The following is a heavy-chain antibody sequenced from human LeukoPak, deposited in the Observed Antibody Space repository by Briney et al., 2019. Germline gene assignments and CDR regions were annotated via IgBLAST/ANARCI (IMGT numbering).Heavy chain of an antibody. J-gene: IGHJ4*02. CDR3: AKGELDGDDVGY. V-gene: IGHV4-59*01. Sequence: PSETLSLTCTVSGGSISSYYWSWIRQPPGKGLEWIGYIYYSGSTNYNPSLKSRVTISVDTSKNQFSLKLSSVTAADTAVYYCAKGELDGDDVGYWGQGTLVTVSS. CDR2: IYYSGST. D-gene: IGHD4-17*01. CDR1: GGSISSYY.